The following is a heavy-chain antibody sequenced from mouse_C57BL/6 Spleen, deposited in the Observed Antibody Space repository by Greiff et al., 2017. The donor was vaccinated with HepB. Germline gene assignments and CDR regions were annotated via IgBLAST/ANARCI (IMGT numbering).Heavy chain of an antibody. CDR3: ARGGDGPWYFDG. CDR2: IYPRSGNT. V-gene: IGHV1-81*01. D-gene: IGHD2-3*01. J-gene: IGHJ1*03. Sequence: QVQLQQSGAELARPGASVKLSCKASGYTFTSYGISWVKQRTGQGLEWIGEIYPRSGNTYYNEKFKGKATLTAAKSSSTAYMELRSLTSEDSAVYFCARGGDGPWYFDGWGTGTTVTVAS. CDR1: GYTFTSYG.